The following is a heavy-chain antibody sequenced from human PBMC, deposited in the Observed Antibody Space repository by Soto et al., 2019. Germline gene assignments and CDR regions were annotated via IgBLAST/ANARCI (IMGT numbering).Heavy chain of an antibody. CDR1: GASISSFY. D-gene: IGHD6-19*01. CDR3: ARDGGSGWNFDY. J-gene: IGHJ4*02. CDR2: ISYSGST. V-gene: IGHV4-59*01. Sequence: SVTLSVTCTVSGASISSFYWSWIRQPPGKGLEWIGYISYSGSTNYNPSLKSRVTISVDTSKNQFSLKLSSVTAADAAVYYCARDGGSGWNFDYWGQGALVTVSS.